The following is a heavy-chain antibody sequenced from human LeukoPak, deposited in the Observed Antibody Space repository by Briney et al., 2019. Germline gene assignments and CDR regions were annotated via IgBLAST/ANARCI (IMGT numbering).Heavy chain of an antibody. CDR3: AREGIDYSSSWYPFDY. CDR2: IYYSGST. V-gene: IGHV4-61*01. Sequence: SETLSLTCTVSGDSVNSGSYYWSWIRQPPGGGLEWMAYIYYSGSTNYNPSLKSRVTIPVDTSKNQFSLKLSSVTAADTAVYYCAREGIDYSSSWYPFDYWGQGTLVTVSS. D-gene: IGHD6-13*01. J-gene: IGHJ4*02. CDR1: GDSVNSGSYY.